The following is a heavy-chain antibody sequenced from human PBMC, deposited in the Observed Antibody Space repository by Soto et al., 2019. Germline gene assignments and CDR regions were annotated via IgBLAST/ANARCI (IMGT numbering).Heavy chain of an antibody. J-gene: IGHJ4*02. CDR3: AKGTGTFDY. D-gene: IGHD3-9*01. V-gene: IGHV3-23*01. CDR1: GFTFSSYA. CDR2: ISGNGIST. Sequence: GSLRLSCAASGFTFSSYAMTWVRQAPGKGLQWVSTISGNGISTYYVDSVKGRFTISRDNSKKTLYLQMNSLRVEDTAVYYCAKGTGTFDYWGQGTLVTVSS.